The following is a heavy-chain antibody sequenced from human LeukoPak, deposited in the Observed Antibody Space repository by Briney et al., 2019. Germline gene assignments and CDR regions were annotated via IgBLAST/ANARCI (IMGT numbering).Heavy chain of an antibody. D-gene: IGHD6-13*01. CDR1: GGSLSSYY. CDR2: IYYSGST. CDR3: ARERGYLSYFDY. J-gene: IGHJ4*02. V-gene: IGHV4-59*01. Sequence: SETLSLTCTVSGGSLSSYYWSWIRQPPGKGLEWIGYIYYSGSTNYNPSLKSRVTISVDTSKNQFSLKLSSVTAADTAVYYCARERGYLSYFDYWGQGTLVTVSS.